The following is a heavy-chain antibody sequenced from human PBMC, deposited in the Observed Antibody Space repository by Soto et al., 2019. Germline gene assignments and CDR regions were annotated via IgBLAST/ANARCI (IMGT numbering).Heavy chain of an antibody. J-gene: IGHJ6*02. D-gene: IGHD3-10*01. V-gene: IGHV3-30*18. CDR2: ISYDGSNK. CDR3: AKDLGSGKPYYYYAMDV. CDR1: GFIFSRYG. Sequence: QGQLVESGGCVVQPGTSLRLSCEASGFIFSRYGMHWVRQAPGKGLEWVAVISYDGSNKYYAESVKGRFIISRDKSENTLYLQMNSLRAEDTAVYYCAKDLGSGKPYYYYAMDVWGQGTTVTVSS.